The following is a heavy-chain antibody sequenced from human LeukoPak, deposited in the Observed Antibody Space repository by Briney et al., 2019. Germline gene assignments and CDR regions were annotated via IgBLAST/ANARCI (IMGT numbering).Heavy chain of an antibody. V-gene: IGHV1-69*10. CDR3: ARALWGDGYSYGYGDY. Sequence: SEKVSCKASGGTFNTYAISWVRQAPGQGLEWMGRIIPILGMTNYAQKFQGRVTITADRSTTTAYMELSSLRSEDTAVYYCARALWGDGYSYGYGDYWGQGTLVTVSS. J-gene: IGHJ4*02. D-gene: IGHD5-18*01. CDR2: IIPILGMT. CDR1: GGTFNTYA.